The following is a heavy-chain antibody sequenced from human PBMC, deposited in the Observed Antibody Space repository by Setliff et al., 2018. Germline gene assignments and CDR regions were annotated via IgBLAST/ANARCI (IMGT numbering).Heavy chain of an antibody. V-gene: IGHV1-46*01. J-gene: IGHJ5*02. CDR2: INPSSGRT. CDR1: GYTFTSHY. CDR3: ARKQYYYDSSGQNWFDP. Sequence: ASVKVSCKASGYTFTSHYMHWVRQAPGLGLEWMGTINPSSGRTSYAQKFQGRVTMTRDTSTSTVYMDMSSLRSEDTAVYYCARKQYYYDSSGQNWFDPWGQGTLVTVSS. D-gene: IGHD3-22*01.